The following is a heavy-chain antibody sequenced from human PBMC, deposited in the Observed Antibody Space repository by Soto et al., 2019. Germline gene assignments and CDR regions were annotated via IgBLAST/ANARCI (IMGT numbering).Heavy chain of an antibody. J-gene: IGHJ4*02. CDR3: ARVDYDILTGYFLIDY. V-gene: IGHV1-18*01. D-gene: IGHD3-9*01. CDR2: ISAYNGNT. Sequence: ASVKVSCKASGYTFTSYGISWARQAPGQGLEWMGWISAYNGNTNYAQKLQGRVTMTTDTSTSTAYMELRSLRSDDTAVYYCARVDYDILTGYFLIDYWGQGTLVTVSS. CDR1: GYTFTSYG.